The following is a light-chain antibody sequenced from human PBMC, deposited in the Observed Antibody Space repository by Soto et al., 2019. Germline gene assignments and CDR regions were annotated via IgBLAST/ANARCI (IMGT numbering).Light chain of an antibody. V-gene: IGKV1-6*02. Sequence: AIQMTQSPSSLSASVGDRVTITCRASQDIRNDLGWYQQKPGKAPKLLIYAASSLQSGVSSRFSGSGSGTDFTLTISILQPEDFATYYCLQVFNFPRTIGQGTKVDIK. CDR3: LQVFNFPRT. CDR2: AAS. CDR1: QDIRND. J-gene: IGKJ1*01.